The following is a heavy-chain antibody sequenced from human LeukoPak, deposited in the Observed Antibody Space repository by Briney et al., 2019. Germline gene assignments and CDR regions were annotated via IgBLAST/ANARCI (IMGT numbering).Heavy chain of an antibody. CDR1: GGSISSGSYY. CDR2: IYTSGST. J-gene: IGHJ6*03. Sequence: SETLSLTCTVSGGSISSGSYYWSWIRQPAGKGLEWIGRIYTSGSTNYNPSLKSRVTISVDTSKNQFSLKLSSVTAADTAVYYCAREETQNYYYMDVWGKGTTVTVSS. CDR3: AREETQNYYYMDV. V-gene: IGHV4-61*02.